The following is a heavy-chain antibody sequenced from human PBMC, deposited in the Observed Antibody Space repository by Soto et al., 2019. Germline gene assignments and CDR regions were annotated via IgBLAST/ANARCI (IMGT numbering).Heavy chain of an antibody. V-gene: IGHV1-2*04. CDR2: INPNSGGA. CDR3: ARGRKTGRDAFDI. J-gene: IGHJ3*02. D-gene: IGHD1-1*01. CDR1: GYTFTGYY. Sequence: ASVKVSCKASGYTFTGYYMHWVRQAPGQGLEWVGWINPNSGGANYAQKFQGWVTMTRDTSISTAYMELSRLRSDDTAVYYCARGRKTGRDAFDIWGQGTMVTVSS.